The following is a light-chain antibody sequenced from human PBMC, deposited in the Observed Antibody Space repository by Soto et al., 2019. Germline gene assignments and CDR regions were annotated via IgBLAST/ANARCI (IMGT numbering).Light chain of an antibody. V-gene: IGLV2-14*01. CDR3: SAYTASSTLV. CDR2: EAR. J-gene: IGLJ3*02. Sequence: QSALTQPASVSGSAGQSITISCTATTRDVGAYNLVSWYQQHPGTAPKLIIYEARNRPSGISSRFSGSRSGNTASLTISGLQSEDEGDYYCSAYTASSTLVFGGGTKLTVL. CDR1: TRDVGAYNL.